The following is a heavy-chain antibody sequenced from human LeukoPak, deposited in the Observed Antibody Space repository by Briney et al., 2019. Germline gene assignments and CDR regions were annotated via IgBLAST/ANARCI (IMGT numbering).Heavy chain of an antibody. CDR3: ARALYYDFWSGYYYYYMDV. J-gene: IGHJ6*03. CDR1: GGSISSYY. V-gene: IGHV4-59*01. D-gene: IGHD3-3*01. CDR2: IYYSGST. Sequence: SETLSLTCTVSGGSISSYYWSWIRQPPGKGLEWIGYIYYSGSTNYNPSLKSRVTISVDTSKNQFSLKLSSVTAADTTVYYCARALYYDFWSGYYYYYMDVWGKGTTVTVSS.